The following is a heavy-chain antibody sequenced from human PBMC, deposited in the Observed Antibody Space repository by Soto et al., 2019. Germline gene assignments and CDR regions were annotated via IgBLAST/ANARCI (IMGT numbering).Heavy chain of an antibody. CDR2: IYYSGST. Sequence: PSETLSLTCTVSGGSVSSDGYYWSWIRQPPGKGLEWIGYIYYSGSTNYNPSLKSRVTISVDTSKNQFSLKLSSVTAADTAVYYCARASYDSSGYYSRWFDPWGLGTLVTSPQ. D-gene: IGHD3-22*01. V-gene: IGHV4-61*08. CDR3: ARASYDSSGYYSRWFDP. J-gene: IGHJ5*02. CDR1: GGSVSSDGYY.